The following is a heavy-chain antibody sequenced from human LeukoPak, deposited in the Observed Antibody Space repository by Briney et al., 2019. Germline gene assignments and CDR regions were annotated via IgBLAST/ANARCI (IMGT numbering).Heavy chain of an antibody. CDR1: GGYISSYY. CDR2: IYYSGST. V-gene: IGHV4-59*01. D-gene: IGHD2-15*01. CDR3: ARSAVAALSLDY. Sequence: SETLSLTCTVSGGYISSYYWSWIRQPPGKGLEWIGYIYYSGSTNYNPSLKSRVTISVDTSKNQFSLKLSSVTAADTAVYYCARSAVAALSLDYWGQGTLATVSS. J-gene: IGHJ4*02.